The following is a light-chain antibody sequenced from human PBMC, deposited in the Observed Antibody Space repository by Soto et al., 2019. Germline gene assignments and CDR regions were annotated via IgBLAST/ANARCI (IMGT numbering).Light chain of an antibody. CDR3: QQSYSTPPT. CDR1: QSISSY. CDR2: AAS. Sequence: DIQMTQSPSSLSASVGDRVTITCRASQSISSYLNWYKQKPGKAPKLLIYAASSLQSGVPSRFSGSGSGTDCTLTISSLQPEDFATYYCQQSYSTPPTFGQGTRLEIK. V-gene: IGKV1-39*01. J-gene: IGKJ5*01.